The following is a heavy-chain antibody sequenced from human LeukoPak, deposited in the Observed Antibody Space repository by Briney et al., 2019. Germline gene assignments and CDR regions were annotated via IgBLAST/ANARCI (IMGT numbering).Heavy chain of an antibody. J-gene: IGHJ4*02. Sequence: GGSLRLSCAASGFTFSSYAMSWVRQAPGKGLEWVPVISGSGGSTYYADSVKGRFTISRDNSKNTLYLQLNSLRAEDTAVYYCHQRDSDYWGQGTLVTVSS. CDR2: ISGSGGST. CDR3: HQRDSDY. V-gene: IGHV3-23*01. CDR1: GFTFSSYA.